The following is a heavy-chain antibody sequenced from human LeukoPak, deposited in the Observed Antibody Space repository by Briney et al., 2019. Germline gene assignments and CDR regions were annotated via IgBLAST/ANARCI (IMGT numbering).Heavy chain of an antibody. Sequence: SQTLSLTCTVSGGSISSGGYYWSWIRQPAGKGLEWIGRIYTSGNTNYNPSLKSRATISVDTSKNQFSLELSSVTAADTAVYYCARTTEGYAGGPGYSYYYYMDVWGKGTTVTISS. D-gene: IGHD5-12*01. CDR2: IYTSGNT. J-gene: IGHJ6*03. V-gene: IGHV4-61*02. CDR1: GGSISSGGYY. CDR3: ARTTEGYAGGPGYSYYYYMDV.